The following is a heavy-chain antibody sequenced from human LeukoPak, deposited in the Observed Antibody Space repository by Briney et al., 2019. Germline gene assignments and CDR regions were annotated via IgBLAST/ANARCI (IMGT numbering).Heavy chain of an antibody. D-gene: IGHD1-26*01. CDR1: GYSFTSYW. J-gene: IGHJ4*02. CDR3: ARHLSGSYSGYYFDY. CDR2: IYPGDSHT. Sequence: GESLKISCKGSGYSFTSYWIGWVRQMPGEGLEWMGVIYPGDSHTRYSPSFQGQVTISADKSISTAFLQWSSLKASDTAMYYCARHLSGSYSGYYFDYWGQGTLVTVSS. V-gene: IGHV5-51*01.